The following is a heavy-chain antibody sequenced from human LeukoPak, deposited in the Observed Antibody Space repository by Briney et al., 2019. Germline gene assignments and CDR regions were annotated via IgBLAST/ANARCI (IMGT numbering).Heavy chain of an antibody. D-gene: IGHD2-2*01. V-gene: IGHV1-18*04. Sequence: ASVKVSYKASGYTFTSYGISWVRQAPGQGLEWMGWISGNNGNTNYAQKLQGRVTMTTDTSTSTAYMELRSLRSDDTAVYYCARGCSSTTCYYMDVWGKGTTVTVSS. CDR3: ARGCSSTTCYYMDV. CDR2: ISGNNGNT. CDR1: GYTFTSYG. J-gene: IGHJ6*03.